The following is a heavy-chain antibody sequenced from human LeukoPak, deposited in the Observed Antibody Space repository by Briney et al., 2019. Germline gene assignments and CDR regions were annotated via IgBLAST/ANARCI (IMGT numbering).Heavy chain of an antibody. V-gene: IGHV4-34*01. CDR2: INHSGST. CDR3: ARTTIFGVVNPRSGYWFDP. J-gene: IGHJ5*02. D-gene: IGHD3-3*01. Sequence: SETLSLTCAVYGGSFSGYYWSWIRQPPGKGLEWIGEINHSGSTNYNPSLKSRVTISVDTSKNQFSLKLSSVTAADTAVYYCARTTIFGVVNPRSGYWFDPWGQGTLVTVSS. CDR1: GGSFSGYY.